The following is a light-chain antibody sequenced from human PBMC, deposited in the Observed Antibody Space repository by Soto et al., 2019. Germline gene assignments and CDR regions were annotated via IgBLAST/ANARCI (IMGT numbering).Light chain of an antibody. CDR1: MRDVGAYNL. J-gene: IGLJ3*02. CDR3: SAYTARSTLV. Sequence: QSALTQPASVSGSAGQSITISCSGTMRDVGAYNLVSWYQQHPGTAPKLIIHEVRNRPSGISSRFSGSRSGNTASLTISGLQPEDDGDYYCSAYTARSTLVFGGGTKVTVL. CDR2: EVR. V-gene: IGLV2-14*01.